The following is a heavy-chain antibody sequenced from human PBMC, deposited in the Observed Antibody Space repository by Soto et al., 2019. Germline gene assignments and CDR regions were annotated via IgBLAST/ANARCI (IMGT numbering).Heavy chain of an antibody. CDR2: SDPADGET. V-gene: IGHV1-24*01. J-gene: IGHJ4*02. D-gene: IGHD5-12*01. CDR3: ATFIVSTIPLNY. Sequence: AASVKVSCKVSGCNLNGLSIHWVRQAPGKGLEWMGGSDPADGETIYAQKFQGRVTMTEATSTDTAYMELSSLRSEDTAVYYCATFIVSTIPLNYGGQGTLITVSS. CDR1: GCNLNGLS.